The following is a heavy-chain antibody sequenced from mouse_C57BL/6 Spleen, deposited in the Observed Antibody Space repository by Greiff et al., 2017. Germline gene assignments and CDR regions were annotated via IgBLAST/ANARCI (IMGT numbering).Heavy chain of an antibody. Sequence: VQLKESGPELVKPGASVKISCKASGYSFTDYNMNWVKQSNGKSLEWIGVINPNYGTTSYNQKFKGKATLTVDQSSSTAYMQLNSLTSEDSAVXCGGRGGGYFDYWGQGTTLTVSS. CDR3: GRGGGYFDY. CDR2: INPNYGTT. J-gene: IGHJ2*01. CDR1: GYSFTDYN. V-gene: IGHV1-39*01. D-gene: IGHD1-1*02.